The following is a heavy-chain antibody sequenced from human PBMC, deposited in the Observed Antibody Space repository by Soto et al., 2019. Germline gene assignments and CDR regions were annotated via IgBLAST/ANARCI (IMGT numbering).Heavy chain of an antibody. D-gene: IGHD3-22*01. CDR2: ISGSGGGT. J-gene: IGHJ4*02. V-gene: IGHV3-23*01. CDR1: GFTFSSYG. CDR3: ATDLGDSSGYYYGYFDY. Sequence: GGSLRLSCAASGFTFSSYGMSWVRLAPGRGLEWVSGISGSGGGTYYADAVKVRFTISRANSKNTLYLQMNSLRAEDTAVYYCATDLGDSSGYYYGYFDYWGQGTLVTVSS.